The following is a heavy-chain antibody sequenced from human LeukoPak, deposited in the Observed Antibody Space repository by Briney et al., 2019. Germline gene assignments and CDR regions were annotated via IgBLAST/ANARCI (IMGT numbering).Heavy chain of an antibody. D-gene: IGHD5-12*01. Sequence: GASVKVSCKASGYTFTSYDINWVRQATGQGLEWMGWMNPNSGNTGYAQKFQGRVTMTRNTSISTAYMELSSLRSEATAVYYCARVGAYSGYDCDYWGQGTLVTVSS. J-gene: IGHJ4*02. CDR1: GYTFTSYD. V-gene: IGHV1-8*01. CDR2: MNPNSGNT. CDR3: ARVGAYSGYDCDY.